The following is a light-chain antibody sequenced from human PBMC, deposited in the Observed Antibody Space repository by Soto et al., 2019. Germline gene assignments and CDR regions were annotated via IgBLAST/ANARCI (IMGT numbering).Light chain of an antibody. CDR2: DIF. J-gene: IGKJ2*01. CDR1: QTVSRH. Sequence: EIVLTQSPATLSLSPGERATLSCRASQTVSRHFAWYQQKPGQAPRLLISDIFNRATGIPARFSGSGSGTDLTLTISSLEPEDSAVYYCQQRSNWPRNTFGQGTKLEIK. CDR3: QQRSNWPRNT. V-gene: IGKV3-11*01.